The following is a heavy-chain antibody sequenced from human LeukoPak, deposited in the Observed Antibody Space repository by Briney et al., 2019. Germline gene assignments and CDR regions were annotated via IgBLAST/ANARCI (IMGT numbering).Heavy chain of an antibody. CDR3: ARALTGLWKDAFDI. CDR1: GGSFSGYY. J-gene: IGHJ3*02. D-gene: IGHD2-21*01. CDR2: INHSGST. Sequence: PSETLSLTCAVYGGSFSGYYWSWLRQPPGKGLEWIGEINHSGSTNYNPSLKSRVTISVDTSKNQFSLKLSSVTAADTAVYYCARALTGLWKDAFDIWGQGTMVTVSS. V-gene: IGHV4-34*01.